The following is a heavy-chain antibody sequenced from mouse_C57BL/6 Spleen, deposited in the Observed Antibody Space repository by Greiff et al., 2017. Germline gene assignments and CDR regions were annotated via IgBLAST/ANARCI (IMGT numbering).Heavy chain of an antibody. CDR2: IDPSDGYT. D-gene: IGHD1-1*01. J-gene: IGHJ3*01. V-gene: IGHV1-69*01. CDR1: GYTFTSYW. Sequence: QVQLQQPGAELVMPGASVKLSCKASGYTFTSYWMPWVKQRPGQGLEWIGEIDPSDGYTNYNQKFKGKSTLTVDKSSSTAYMQLSSLTSEDSAVFYCASSGSSSWFAYGSHGTLVTVSA. CDR3: ASSGSSSWFAY.